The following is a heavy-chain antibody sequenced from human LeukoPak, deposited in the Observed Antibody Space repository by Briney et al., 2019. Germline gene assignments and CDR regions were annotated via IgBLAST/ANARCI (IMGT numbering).Heavy chain of an antibody. D-gene: IGHD3-16*01. J-gene: IGHJ4*02. CDR3: ASPYRAHLGYFDY. Sequence: HPSETLSLTCTVSGGSISSSSYYWGWIRQPPGKGLEWIGSIYYSGSTYYNPSLKSRVTISVDTSKNQFSLKLSSVTAADTAVYYCASPYRAHLGYFDYWGQGTLVTVSS. CDR1: GGSISSSSYY. CDR2: IYYSGST. V-gene: IGHV4-39*07.